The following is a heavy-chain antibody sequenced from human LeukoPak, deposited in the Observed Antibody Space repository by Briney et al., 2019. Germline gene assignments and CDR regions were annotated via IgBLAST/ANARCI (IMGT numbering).Heavy chain of an antibody. CDR1: GFIFSTYN. J-gene: IGHJ6*02. CDR2: ISYDGNNK. CDR3: AREDGGFLEWLTYYYYYYGMDV. V-gene: IGHV3-30-3*01. D-gene: IGHD3-3*01. Sequence: GRSLRLSCAASGFIFSTYNMHWVRQAPGKGLAWVASISYDGNNKNYADSVKGRFTVSRDNSKNTLYLQMNSLSAEDTAVYYCAREDGGFLEWLTYYYYYYGMDVWGQGTTVTVSS.